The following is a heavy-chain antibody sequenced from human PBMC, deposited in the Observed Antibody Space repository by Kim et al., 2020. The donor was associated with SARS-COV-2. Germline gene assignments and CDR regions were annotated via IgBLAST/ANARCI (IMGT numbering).Heavy chain of an antibody. CDR2: GSEK. V-gene: IGHV3-7*04. CDR3: ARGRGLDT. J-gene: IGHJ5*02. D-gene: IGHD3-10*01. Sequence: GSEKYYVDSVKGRFTISRDNAKKILFLQMDSLRAEDTAVYYCARGRGLDTWGQGTLVTVSS.